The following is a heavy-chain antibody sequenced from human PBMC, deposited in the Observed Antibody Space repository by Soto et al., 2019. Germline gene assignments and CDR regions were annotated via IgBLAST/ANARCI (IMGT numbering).Heavy chain of an antibody. D-gene: IGHD6-6*01. CDR3: ARNLVQFHNYYHMDV. CDR1: GFKFNNYG. V-gene: IGHV3-33*03. Sequence: PGGSLRLSCEASGFKFNNYGMHWVRQAPGKGLEWVAVIWFDGSKQYYADSVEGRFTISRDNSKNTLFLQMNSLRAEDTAVYYCARNLVQFHNYYHMDVWGLGTTVTVSS. J-gene: IGHJ6*02. CDR2: IWFDGSKQ.